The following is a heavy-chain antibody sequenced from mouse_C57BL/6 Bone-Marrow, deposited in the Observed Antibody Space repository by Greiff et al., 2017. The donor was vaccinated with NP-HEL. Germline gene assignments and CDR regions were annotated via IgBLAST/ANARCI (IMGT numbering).Heavy chain of an antibody. CDR1: GFTFSDYY. CDR2: ISNGGGST. Sequence: EVKVEESGGGLVQPGGSLKLSCAASGFTFSDYYMYWVRQTPEKRLEWVAYISNGGGSTYYPDTVKGRFTISRDNAKNTLYLQMSRLKSEDTAMYYCARQGYYYGSSYFPWFAYWGQGTLVTVSA. D-gene: IGHD1-1*01. CDR3: ARQGYYYGSSYFPWFAY. V-gene: IGHV5-12*01. J-gene: IGHJ3*01.